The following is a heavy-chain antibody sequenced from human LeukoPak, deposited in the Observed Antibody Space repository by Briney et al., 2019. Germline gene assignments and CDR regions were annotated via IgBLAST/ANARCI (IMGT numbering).Heavy chain of an antibody. V-gene: IGHV3-23*01. Sequence: GGSLRLSCAASGFTFSSYAMSWVRQAPGKGLERVSGISGRSDSIYYADSVEGRFTISRDYSKSTVDLQMNSLRAEDTAVYYCAREKWERHHCGVDVWGQGTTVTVSS. J-gene: IGHJ6*02. D-gene: IGHD1-26*01. CDR3: AREKWERHHCGVDV. CDR2: ISGRSDSI. CDR1: GFTFSSYA.